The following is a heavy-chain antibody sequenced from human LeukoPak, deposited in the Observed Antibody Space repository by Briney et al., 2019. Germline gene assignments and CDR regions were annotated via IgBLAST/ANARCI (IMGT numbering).Heavy chain of an antibody. CDR2: INPSGGST. CDR1: GYTFTSYY. D-gene: IGHD3-22*01. Sequence: GASVKLSCKASGYTFTSYYMHWVRQAPGQGLEWMGIINPSGGSTSYAQKFQGRVTMTRVTSTSTVYMELSSQRSEDTAVYYCARGTFTVIVVVYSWFDPWGQGTLVTVST. CDR3: ARGTFTVIVVVYSWFDP. V-gene: IGHV1-46*01. J-gene: IGHJ5*02.